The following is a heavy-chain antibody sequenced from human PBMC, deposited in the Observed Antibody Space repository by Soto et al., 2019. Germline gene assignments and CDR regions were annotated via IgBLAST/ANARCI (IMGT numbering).Heavy chain of an antibody. CDR3: AKDEIQVWFPRPPDY. V-gene: IGHV3-30*18. D-gene: IGHD5-18*01. CDR1: GFTFSSYG. J-gene: IGHJ4*02. Sequence: QVQLVESGGGVVQPGRSLRLSCAASGFTFSSYGMHWVRQAPGKGLEWVAVISYDGSNKYYADSVKGRFTISRDNSKNTLYLQMNSLRAEDTAVYYCAKDEIQVWFPRPPDYWGQGTLVTVSS. CDR2: ISYDGSNK.